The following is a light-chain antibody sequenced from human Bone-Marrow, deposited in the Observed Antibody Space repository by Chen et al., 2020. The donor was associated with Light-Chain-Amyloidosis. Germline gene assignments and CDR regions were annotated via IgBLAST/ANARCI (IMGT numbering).Light chain of an antibody. CDR2: SAS. V-gene: IGKV3-15*01. Sequence: DIVMTQSPATLSLSPGERATLFCRASQSVIGNLAWYQQRPGQAPRLLIHSASTRATGVPARFSGSGFGTDFTLIISSLRSDDFAIYYCQQYENWPRTFGQGTKV. CDR1: QSVIGN. J-gene: IGKJ1*01. CDR3: QQYENWPRT.